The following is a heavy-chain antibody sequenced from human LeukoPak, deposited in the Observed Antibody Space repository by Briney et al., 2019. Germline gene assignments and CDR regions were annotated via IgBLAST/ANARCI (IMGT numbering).Heavy chain of an antibody. CDR1: GASISSDY. Sequence: SETLSLTCTVSGASISSDYWSWIRQPPGKGLEWIGYIYYSGSTNYSPSLKSRVAISVDTSKNQVSLRLISVTAADTAVYYCARGGSIVGATPHDTFDIWGQGTVVTVSS. J-gene: IGHJ3*02. V-gene: IGHV4-59*01. D-gene: IGHD1-26*01. CDR3: ARGGSIVGATPHDTFDI. CDR2: IYYSGST.